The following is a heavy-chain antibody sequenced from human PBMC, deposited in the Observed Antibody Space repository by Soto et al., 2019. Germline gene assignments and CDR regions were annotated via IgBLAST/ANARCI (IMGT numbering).Heavy chain of an antibody. CDR1: GGSISSSSYY. Sequence: PSETLSLTCTVSGGSISSSSYYWGWIRQPPGKGLEWIGSIYYSGSTYYNPSLKSRVTISVDTSKNQFSLKLSSVTAADTAVYYCARPGRGYSYGAPRLYFDYWGQGTLVTSPQ. J-gene: IGHJ4*02. CDR2: IYYSGST. V-gene: IGHV4-39*01. D-gene: IGHD5-18*01. CDR3: ARPGRGYSYGAPRLYFDY.